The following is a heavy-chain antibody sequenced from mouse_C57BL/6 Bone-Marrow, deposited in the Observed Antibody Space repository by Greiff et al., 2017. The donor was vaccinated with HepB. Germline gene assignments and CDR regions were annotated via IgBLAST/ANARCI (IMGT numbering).Heavy chain of an antibody. Sequence: QVQLQQPGAELVRPGSSVKLSCKASGYTFTSYWMDWVKQRPGQGLEWIGNIYPSDSETHYNQKFKDKATFTVYKSSSTAYMQLSSLTSEDSAVYYCASGYYGSSLFAYWGQGTLVTVSA. CDR3: ASGYYGSSLFAY. D-gene: IGHD1-1*01. CDR1: GYTFTSYW. J-gene: IGHJ3*01. CDR2: IYPSDSET. V-gene: IGHV1-61*01.